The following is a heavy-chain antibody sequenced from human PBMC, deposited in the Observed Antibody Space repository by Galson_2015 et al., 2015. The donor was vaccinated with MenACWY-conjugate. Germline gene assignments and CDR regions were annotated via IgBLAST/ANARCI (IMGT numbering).Heavy chain of an antibody. V-gene: IGHV3-23*01. Sequence: SLRLSCAASGFTFSSYAMSWVRQAPGKGLEWVSSISGSGGSTYYADSVKGRFTISRDNSKNKLYLQMNRLRAEDTAVYYCAKDPGCSGGTCSHRHWGQGTLVTVSS. J-gene: IGHJ4*02. CDR1: GFTFSSYA. D-gene: IGHD2-15*01. CDR3: AKDPGCSGGTCSHRH. CDR2: ISGSGGST.